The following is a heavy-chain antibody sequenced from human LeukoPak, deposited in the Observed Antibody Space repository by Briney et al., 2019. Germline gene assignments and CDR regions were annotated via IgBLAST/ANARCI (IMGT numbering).Heavy chain of an antibody. J-gene: IGHJ4*02. CDR3: ARAVTTGLGLDY. D-gene: IGHD1-1*01. V-gene: IGHV3-21*01. CDR1: GFTFSSYS. Sequence: GGSLRLSCAASGFTFSSYSMNWVRQAPGKGLEWVSSISSSSSYIYYADSVKGRFTISRDNAKNSLYLQMNSLRAEDTAVYYCARAVTTGLGLDYWGQGTLVTVSS. CDR2: ISSSSSYI.